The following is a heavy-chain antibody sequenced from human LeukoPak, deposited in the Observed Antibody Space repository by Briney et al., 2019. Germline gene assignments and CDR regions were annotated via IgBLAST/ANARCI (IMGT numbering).Heavy chain of an antibody. J-gene: IGHJ4*02. CDR2: ISSSSSTI. CDR3: ASADSRIAAAVDY. CDR1: GFSFSDYY. D-gene: IGHD6-13*01. V-gene: IGHV3-11*04. Sequence: GGSLRLSCVASGFSFSDYYMSWIRQAPGKGLEWVSYISSSSSTIYYADSVKGRFTISRDNAKNSLYLQMNSLRAEDTAVYYCASADSRIAAAVDYWGQGTLVTVSS.